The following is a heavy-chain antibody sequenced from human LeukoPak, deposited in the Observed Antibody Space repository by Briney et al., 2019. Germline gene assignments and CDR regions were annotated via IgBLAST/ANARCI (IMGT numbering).Heavy chain of an antibody. J-gene: IGHJ3*02. D-gene: IGHD3-10*01. Sequence: PGGSLRRSCAASGFTCSTYEMNWVRQAPGKGLEWVSYISSGGSTIYYADSVKGRFTISRDNAKNSLYLQMNSLRAEDTAVYYCARDQKYFNAFDIWGQGTMVTVSS. CDR3: ARDQKYFNAFDI. V-gene: IGHV3-48*03. CDR2: ISSGGSTI. CDR1: GFTCSTYE.